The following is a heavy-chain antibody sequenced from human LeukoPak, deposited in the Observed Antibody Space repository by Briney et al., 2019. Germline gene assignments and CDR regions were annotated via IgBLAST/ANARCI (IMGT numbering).Heavy chain of an antibody. V-gene: IGHV3-74*01. Sequence: GGSLRLSCAASGFTFSSYWMHWVRQAPGKGLVWVSRINSDGSSTSYADSVKGRFTISRDNAKNTLYLQMNSLRAEDTAVYYCAKDIYRSQLWLAAYYFDYWGQGTLVTVSS. J-gene: IGHJ4*02. CDR3: AKDIYRSQLWLAAYYFDY. CDR1: GFTFSSYW. CDR2: INSDGSST. D-gene: IGHD5-18*01.